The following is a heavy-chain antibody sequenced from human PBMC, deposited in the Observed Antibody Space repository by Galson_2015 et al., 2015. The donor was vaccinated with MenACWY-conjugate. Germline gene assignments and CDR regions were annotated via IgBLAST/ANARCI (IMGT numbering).Heavy chain of an antibody. CDR2: ISGSGANT. Sequence: SLRLSCAASGFTFRDYAMTWVRLAPGTGLEWISAISGSGANTYYADSVKGRFTISRDNSKDTVYLQLNSLRAEDTAVYYCAKTQKLIYFYYGMDVWGQGTPVTVSS. CDR3: AKTQKLIYFYYGMDV. J-gene: IGHJ6*02. V-gene: IGHV3-23*01. CDR1: GFTFRDYA. D-gene: IGHD6-6*01.